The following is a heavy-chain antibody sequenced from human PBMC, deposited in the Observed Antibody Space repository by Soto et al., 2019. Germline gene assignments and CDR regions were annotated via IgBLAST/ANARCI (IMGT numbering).Heavy chain of an antibody. CDR1: GFALSYYN. Sequence: EVQLVESGGGLVQPGGSLRLSCAASGFALSYYNMKWVRQAPGKGLEWISDISSSSGATYYADSVKGRFPISRDYAKNSLYLQMNNLRVEDTAIYYCVRDSAYSFDYWGQGTLVTVSS. CDR2: ISSSSGAT. D-gene: IGHD2-21*01. CDR3: VRDSAYSFDY. V-gene: IGHV3-48*01. J-gene: IGHJ4*02.